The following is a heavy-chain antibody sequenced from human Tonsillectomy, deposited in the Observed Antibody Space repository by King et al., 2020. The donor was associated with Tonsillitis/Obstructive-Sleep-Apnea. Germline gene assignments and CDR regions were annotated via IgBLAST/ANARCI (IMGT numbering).Heavy chain of an antibody. CDR2: IYYSGST. J-gene: IGHJ4*02. CDR3: ARLLDTAMPRYYFDY. CDR1: GGSISSYY. Sequence: QLQESGPGLVKPSETLSLTCTVSGGSISSYYWGWIRQPPGKGLEWIGYIYYSGSTNYNPSLKSRVTISVDTSKNQFSLKLSSVTAADTAVYYCARLLDTAMPRYYFDYWGQGTLVTVSS. V-gene: IGHV4-59*08. D-gene: IGHD5-18*01.